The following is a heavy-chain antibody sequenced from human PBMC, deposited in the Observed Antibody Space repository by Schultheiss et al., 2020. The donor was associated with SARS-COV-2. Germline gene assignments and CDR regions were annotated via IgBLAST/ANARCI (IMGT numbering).Heavy chain of an antibody. V-gene: IGHV3-49*04. CDR1: GFTFSDYY. Sequence: GESLKISCAASGFTFSDYYMSWVRQAPGKGLEWVGFIRSKAYGGTTEYAASVKGRFTISRDDSKSIAYLQMNSLKTEDTAVYYCTREAHGMDVWGQGTTVTVSS. CDR3: TREAHGMDV. CDR2: IRSKAYGGTT. J-gene: IGHJ6*02.